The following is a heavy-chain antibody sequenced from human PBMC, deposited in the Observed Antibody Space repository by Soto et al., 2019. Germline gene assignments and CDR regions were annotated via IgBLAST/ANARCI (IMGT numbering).Heavy chain of an antibody. D-gene: IGHD6-6*01. V-gene: IGHV3-21*01. CDR3: ARIQLVYDAFDI. CDR2: ISSSSSYI. CDR1: GFTFSSYS. Sequence: EVQLVESGGGLVKPGGSLRLSCAASGFTFSSYSMNWVRQAPGKGLEWVSSISSSSSYIYYADSVKGRFTISRDNAKNSLYLQMNSLRAEDTAVYYCARIQLVYDAFDIWGQGTMGTVSS. J-gene: IGHJ3*02.